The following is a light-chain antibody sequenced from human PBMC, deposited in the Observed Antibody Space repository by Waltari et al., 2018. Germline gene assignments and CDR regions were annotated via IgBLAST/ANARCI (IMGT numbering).Light chain of an antibody. CDR1: QSLVHSDGNTY. J-gene: IGKJ1*01. V-gene: IGKV2-30*02. CDR2: KVS. Sequence: DVVMTQSPLSFSVSLGQPASIPCRSSQSLVHSDGNTYLHWFQQRPGQSPRRLIYKVSRRESGVPDRFSGSGSGTDFTLKISRVEAEDVGVYYCMQTTHSPRTFGQGTKVEI. CDR3: MQTTHSPRT.